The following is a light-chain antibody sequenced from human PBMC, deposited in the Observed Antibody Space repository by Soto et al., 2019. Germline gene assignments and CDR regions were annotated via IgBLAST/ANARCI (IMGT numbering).Light chain of an antibody. V-gene: IGLV2-14*01. CDR1: SSDIGGYYY. CDR3: TSYSSSSTFYV. Sequence: QSALTQPASVSGSPGQSITISCTGTSSDIGGYYYVSWYQHHPGKAPKLMIYQVTNRPSGVSHRFSGSKSGNTASLTISGLQAEDEADYFCTSYSSSSTFYVFGTGTRSPS. CDR2: QVT. J-gene: IGLJ1*01.